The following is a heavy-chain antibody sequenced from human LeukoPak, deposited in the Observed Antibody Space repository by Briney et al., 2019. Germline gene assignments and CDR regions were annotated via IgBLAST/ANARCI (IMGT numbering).Heavy chain of an antibody. J-gene: IGHJ4*02. CDR1: GGSISSSSYY. Sequence: TLSLTCTVSGGSISSSSYYWGWIRQPAGKGLEWIGRIYTSGSTNYNPSPKSRVTISVDTSKNQFSLKLSSVTAADTAVYYCARGPHDSADYWGQGTLVTVSS. V-gene: IGHV4-61*02. CDR3: ARGPHDSADY. CDR2: IYTSGST. D-gene: IGHD3-22*01.